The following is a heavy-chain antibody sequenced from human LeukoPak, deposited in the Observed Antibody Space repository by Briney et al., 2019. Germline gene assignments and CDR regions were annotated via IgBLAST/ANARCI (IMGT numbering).Heavy chain of an antibody. J-gene: IGHJ3*02. CDR1: GYSFNSYW. V-gene: IGHV5-51*01. D-gene: IGHD3-22*01. CDR3: ARRDYYDSSGFPGAFDS. Sequence: GESLKISCKGSGYSFNSYWIGWVRQMPGKGLEWMGMIYPGDSDTKYSPSCQGQVTISADKSISTAYLQWSSLKASDTAMYYCARRDYYDSSGFPGAFDSWGQGTMVTVSS. CDR2: IYPGDSDT.